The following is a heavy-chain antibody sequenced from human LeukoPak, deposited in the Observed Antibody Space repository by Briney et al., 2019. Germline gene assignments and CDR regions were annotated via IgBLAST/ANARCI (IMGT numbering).Heavy chain of an antibody. J-gene: IGHJ4*02. Sequence: SETLSLTCTVSGGSISSYYWSWIRQPPGKGLEWIGYIYYSGSTNCNPSLKSRVTISVDTSKNQFSLKLSSVTAADTAVYYCASSYIAAAGLFDYWGQGTLVTVSS. V-gene: IGHV4-59*12. CDR1: GGSISSYY. D-gene: IGHD6-13*01. CDR3: ASSYIAAAGLFDY. CDR2: IYYSGST.